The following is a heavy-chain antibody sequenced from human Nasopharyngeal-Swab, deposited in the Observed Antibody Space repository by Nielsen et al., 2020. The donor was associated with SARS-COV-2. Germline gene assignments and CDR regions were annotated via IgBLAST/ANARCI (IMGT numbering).Heavy chain of an antibody. CDR2: IYYSGST. CDR1: GGSISSYY. J-gene: IGHJ6*02. Sequence: SETLSLTCTVSGGSISSYYWSWIRQPPGKGLEWIGYIYYSGSTNYNPSLKSRVTISVDTPKNQFSLKLSSVTAADTAVYYCAREGTGSSSWYGGYYYYGMDVWGQGTTVTVSS. D-gene: IGHD6-13*01. CDR3: AREGTGSSSWYGGYYYYGMDV. V-gene: IGHV4-59*01.